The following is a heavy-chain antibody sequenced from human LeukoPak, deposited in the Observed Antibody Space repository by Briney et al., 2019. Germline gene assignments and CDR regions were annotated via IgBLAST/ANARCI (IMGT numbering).Heavy chain of an antibody. J-gene: IGHJ1*01. CDR3: AKGAEYFRH. CDR2: IWYDGSNK. V-gene: IGHV3-33*06. CDR1: GFTFSSYG. Sequence: PGGSLRLSCAASGFTFSSYGMHWVRQALGKGLEWVAVIWYDGSNKYYADSVKGRFTISRDNSKNTLYLQMNSLRAEDTAVYYCAKGAEYFRHWGQGTLVTVSS.